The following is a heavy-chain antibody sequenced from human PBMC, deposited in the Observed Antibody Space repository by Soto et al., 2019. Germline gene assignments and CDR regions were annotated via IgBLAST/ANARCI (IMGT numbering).Heavy chain of an antibody. CDR2: INHSGST. Sequence: SETLSLTCAVYGGSFSGYYWSWIRQPPGKGLEWIGEINHSGSTNYNPSLKSRVTISVDTSKNQFSLKLSSVTAADTAVYYCARGNLGAIVVVPAERKYNWFDPWGQGTLVTVSS. CDR3: ARGNLGAIVVVPAERKYNWFDP. CDR1: GGSFSGYY. J-gene: IGHJ5*02. D-gene: IGHD2-2*01. V-gene: IGHV4-34*01.